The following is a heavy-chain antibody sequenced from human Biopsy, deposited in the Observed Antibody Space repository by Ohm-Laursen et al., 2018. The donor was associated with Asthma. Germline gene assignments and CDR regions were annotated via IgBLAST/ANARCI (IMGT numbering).Heavy chain of an antibody. CDR3: ARGVDRVTGLLDHFDS. CDR2: VSHTGST. CDR1: GGSIRGHD. V-gene: IGHV4-59*11. Sequence: TLSLTCTVSGGSIRGHDWTWIRLPPGKGLEYIGDVSHTGSTNYNPSLKSRVTMSLDTPKNQFSLKLTSVTAADTAVYYCARGVDRVTGLLDHFDSWGQGTLVTVSS. D-gene: IGHD2-21*02. J-gene: IGHJ4*02.